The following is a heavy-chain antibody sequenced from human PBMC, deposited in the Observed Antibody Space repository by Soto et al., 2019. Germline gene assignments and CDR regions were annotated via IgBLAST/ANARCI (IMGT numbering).Heavy chain of an antibody. V-gene: IGHV2-26*04. J-gene: IGHJ5*02. Sequence: QGTVKESGPVLVKPTETLTLTCTVSGFSLSNAGLGVSWIRQPPGKALEWLAHIFSNNEKSYSTSLKSRLTFSKDTSKSQVVFTMTNMDPVDTATYYCASTYSTSWYWFDPWGQGTLVTVSS. CDR3: ASTYSTSWYWFDP. CDR2: IFSNNEK. CDR1: GFSLSNAGLG. D-gene: IGHD6-13*01.